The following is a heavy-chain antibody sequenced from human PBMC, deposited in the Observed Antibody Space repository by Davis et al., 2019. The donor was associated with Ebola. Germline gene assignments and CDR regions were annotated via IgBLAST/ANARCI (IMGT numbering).Heavy chain of an antibody. D-gene: IGHD2-2*01. Sequence: GESLKISCTASGFTFSNYAMNWVRQTPGKGLEWVSSISGRGPDTYYADSVKGRFTISRDNSKTTLYLQMNSLRVEDTAIYYCAKAAIPTPPGNCFDSWGQGTLVTVFS. J-gene: IGHJ4*02. CDR2: ISGRGPDT. V-gene: IGHV3-23*01. CDR1: GFTFSNYA. CDR3: AKAAIPTPPGNCFDS.